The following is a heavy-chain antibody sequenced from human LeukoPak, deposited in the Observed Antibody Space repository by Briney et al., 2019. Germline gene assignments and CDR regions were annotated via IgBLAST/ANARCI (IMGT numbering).Heavy chain of an antibody. V-gene: IGHV3-21*01. CDR3: ARGTYYYDSSGPFDY. CDR2: ISSSSSYI. Sequence: GGSLRLSCAASGFTFSSYSMNWVRQAPVKGLEWVSSISSSSSYIYYADSVKGRFTISRDNAKNSLYLQMNSLRAEDTAVYYCARGTYYYDSSGPFDYWGQGTLVTVSS. D-gene: IGHD3-22*01. CDR1: GFTFSSYS. J-gene: IGHJ4*02.